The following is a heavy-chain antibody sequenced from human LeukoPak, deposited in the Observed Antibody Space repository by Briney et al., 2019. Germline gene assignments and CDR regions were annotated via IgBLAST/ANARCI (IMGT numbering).Heavy chain of an antibody. J-gene: IGHJ6*02. CDR3: ARERGSSGYYYVGPYYYYGMDV. Sequence: GGSLRLSCAASGFTSSSYSMNWVRQAAGKGLEWVAVIWYDGSNKYYADSVKGRFTISRDNSKNTLYLQMNSLRAEDTAVYYCARERGSSGYYYVGPYYYYGMDVWGQGTTVTVSS. D-gene: IGHD3-22*01. CDR1: GFTSSSYS. CDR2: IWYDGSNK. V-gene: IGHV3-33*08.